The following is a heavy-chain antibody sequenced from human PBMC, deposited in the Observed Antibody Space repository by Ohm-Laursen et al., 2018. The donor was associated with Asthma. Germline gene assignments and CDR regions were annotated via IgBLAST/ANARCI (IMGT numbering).Heavy chain of an antibody. V-gene: IGHV3-30*03. CDR2: ISYDGSNK. D-gene: IGHD3-10*01. CDR1: GFTFSSYG. Sequence: SLRLSCAASGFTFSSYGMHWVRQAPGKGLEWVAVISYDGSNKYYADSVKGRFTISRDNAKNSLYLQMNSLRAEDTAVYYCALSYYGSGSWAFDIWGQGTMVTVSS. CDR3: ALSYYGSGSWAFDI. J-gene: IGHJ3*02.